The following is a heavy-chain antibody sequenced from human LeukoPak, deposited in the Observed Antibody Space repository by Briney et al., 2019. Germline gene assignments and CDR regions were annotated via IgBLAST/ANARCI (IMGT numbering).Heavy chain of an antibody. Sequence: PGGSLRLSCAASGFTFSSYSMNWVRQAPGKGLEWVSSISSSSSYIYYADSVKGRFTISRDNAKKSLYLQMNSLRVEDTALYYCAKGVRITMVRGAFDIWGQGTVVTVSS. J-gene: IGHJ3*02. V-gene: IGHV3-21*04. CDR3: AKGVRITMVRGAFDI. D-gene: IGHD3-10*01. CDR1: GFTFSSYS. CDR2: ISSSSSYI.